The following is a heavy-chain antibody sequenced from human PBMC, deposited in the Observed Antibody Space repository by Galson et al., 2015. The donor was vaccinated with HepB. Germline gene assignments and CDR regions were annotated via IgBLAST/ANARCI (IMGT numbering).Heavy chain of an antibody. Sequence: SVKVSCKASGYTFTSYDINWVRQATGQGLEWMGWMNPNSGNTGYAQKFQGRVTMTRNTSISTAYMELSSLRSEDTAVYYCARGPRTTMIVVVTKAAFDIWGQGTMVTVSS. V-gene: IGHV1-8*01. D-gene: IGHD3-22*01. J-gene: IGHJ3*02. CDR1: GYTFTSYD. CDR3: ARGPRTTMIVVVTKAAFDI. CDR2: MNPNSGNT.